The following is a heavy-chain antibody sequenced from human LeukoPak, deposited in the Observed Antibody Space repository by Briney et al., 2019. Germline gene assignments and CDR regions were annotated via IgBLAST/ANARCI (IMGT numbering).Heavy chain of an antibody. CDR3: ARDIVVVTATYYYYYYGMDV. CDR1: GGSVSSGSYY. J-gene: IGHJ6*02. Sequence: PSETLSLTCTVSGGSVSSGSYYWSWIRQLPGKGLEWIGYIYYSGSTNYNPSLKSRVTISVDTSKNQFSLKLSSVTAADTAVYYCARDIVVVTATYYYYYYGMDVWGQGTTVTVSS. D-gene: IGHD2-21*02. CDR2: IYYSGST. V-gene: IGHV4-61*01.